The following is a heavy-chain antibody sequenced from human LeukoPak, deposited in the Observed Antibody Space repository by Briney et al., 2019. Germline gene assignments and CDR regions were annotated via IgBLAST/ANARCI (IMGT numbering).Heavy chain of an antibody. J-gene: IGHJ3*01. CDR3: ASKQGDAFDV. Sequence: KSSEALSLTCTVSGGSISSYYWSWIRQPPGKGLEWIGYIYYSGSTNYNPSLKSRVTISVDTSKNQFSLKLSSVTAADTAVYYCASKQGDAFDVWGQGTMVTVSS. CDR1: GGSISSYY. V-gene: IGHV4-59*01. CDR2: IYYSGST.